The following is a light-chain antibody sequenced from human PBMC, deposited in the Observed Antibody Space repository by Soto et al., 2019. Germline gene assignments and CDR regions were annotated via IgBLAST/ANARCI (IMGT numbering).Light chain of an antibody. CDR2: KAC. CDR1: QSVSSW. Sequence: DIQMTQSPSTLSASVGDRVTITCRASQSVSSWLAWYQQKPGEVPKLLIYKACSLESGVPSRFSGSGSGTEFTLTISSLQPDDFVTYYCQQYRRNPLPFGGGTKVQIK. J-gene: IGKJ4*01. V-gene: IGKV1-5*03. CDR3: QQYRRNPLP.